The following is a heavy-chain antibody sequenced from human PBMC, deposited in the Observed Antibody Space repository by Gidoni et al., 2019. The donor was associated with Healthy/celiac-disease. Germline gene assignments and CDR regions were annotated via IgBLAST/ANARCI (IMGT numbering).Heavy chain of an antibody. CDR3: ARGLYSSG. Sequence: GLEWVAVIWYDGSNKYYADSVKGRFTISRDNSKNTLYLQMNRLRSEDTAVYYCARGLYSSGWGQGTLVTVSS. V-gene: IGHV3-33*01. D-gene: IGHD2-2*02. J-gene: IGHJ4*02. CDR2: IWYDGSNK.